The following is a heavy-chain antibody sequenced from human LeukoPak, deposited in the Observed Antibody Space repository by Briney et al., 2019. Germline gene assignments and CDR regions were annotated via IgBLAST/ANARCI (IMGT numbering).Heavy chain of an antibody. J-gene: IGHJ4*02. CDR1: GGSISDISYY. Sequence: SETLSLTCAVSGGSISDISYYWAWIRQSPGKGLEWIGNVHYNGDTWSNPSLKSRVTQSVETSRNHFSLNLRSATAADTAVYYCARLLYDFGDHYFDFWGQGTLVTVSS. V-gene: IGHV4-39*01. CDR2: VHYNGDT. D-gene: IGHD4-17*01. CDR3: ARLLYDFGDHYFDF.